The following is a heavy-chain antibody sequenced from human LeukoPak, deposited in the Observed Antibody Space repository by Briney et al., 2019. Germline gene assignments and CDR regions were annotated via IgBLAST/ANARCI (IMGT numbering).Heavy chain of an antibody. Sequence: PSQTLSLTCAVSGGSISSGGYSWSWIRQPPGKGLEWIGYIYHSGSTYYNPSLKSRVTISVDRSKNQFSLKLSSVTAADTAVYYCARGGGSQLGSWYMHHYGMDVWGKGTTVTVSS. CDR1: GGSISSGGYS. J-gene: IGHJ6*04. CDR3: ARGGGSQLGSWYMHHYGMDV. V-gene: IGHV4-30-2*01. CDR2: IYHSGST. D-gene: IGHD6-13*01.